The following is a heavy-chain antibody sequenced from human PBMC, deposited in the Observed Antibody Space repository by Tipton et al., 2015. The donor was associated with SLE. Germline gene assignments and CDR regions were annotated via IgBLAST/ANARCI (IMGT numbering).Heavy chain of an antibody. Sequence: SLRLSCAASGFTFSRFAMSWVRQAPGKGLEWVSTISGSGISGSGGRTYYADSVKGRFTISRDNSKNTLYLQMNRLRAEDTAVYYCAKDSPPHYGSGSYHDYWGQGTLVTVSS. D-gene: IGHD3-10*01. J-gene: IGHJ4*02. V-gene: IGHV3-23*01. CDR1: GFTFSRFA. CDR2: ISGSGISGSGGRT. CDR3: AKDSPPHYGSGSYHDY.